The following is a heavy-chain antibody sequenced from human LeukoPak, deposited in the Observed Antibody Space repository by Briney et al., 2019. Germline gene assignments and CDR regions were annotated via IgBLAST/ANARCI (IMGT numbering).Heavy chain of an antibody. CDR3: ASRPEGYYYDSSGYFDY. D-gene: IGHD3-22*01. J-gene: IGHJ4*02. V-gene: IGHV1-69*02. Sequence: SVKVSCKASGGTFSSYTISWVRQAPAQGLEWMGRIIPILGIANYAQKFQGRVTITADKYTSTAYMELSSLRSEDTAVYYCASRPEGYYYDSSGYFDYWGQGTLVTVSS. CDR1: GGTFSSYT. CDR2: IIPILGIA.